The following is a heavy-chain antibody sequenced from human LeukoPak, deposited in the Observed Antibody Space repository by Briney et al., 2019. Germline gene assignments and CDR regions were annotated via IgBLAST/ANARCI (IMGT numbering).Heavy chain of an antibody. CDR1: GFTFSSYG. CDR3: AKDHPTNDYGDYYFDY. J-gene: IGHJ4*02. D-gene: IGHD4-17*01. CDR2: ISYDGSNK. Sequence: GGSLRLSCAASGFTFSSYGMHWVRQAPGKGLEWVAVISYDGSNKYYADSVKGRFTISRDNSKNTLYLQMNSLRAEDTAVYYCAKDHPTNDYGDYYFDYWGQGTLATVSS. V-gene: IGHV3-30*18.